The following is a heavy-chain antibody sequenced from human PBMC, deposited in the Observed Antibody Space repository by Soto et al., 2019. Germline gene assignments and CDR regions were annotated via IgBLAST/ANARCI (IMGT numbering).Heavy chain of an antibody. CDR3: ARRKHYYYYYYMDV. J-gene: IGHJ6*03. Sequence: SATLSLTCTVSGGSISSYYWSWIRQPPGKGLEWIGYIYYSGSTNYNPSLKSRVTISVDTSKNQFSLKLSSVTAADTAVYYCARRKHYYYYYYMDVWGKGTTVTVSS. V-gene: IGHV4-59*08. CDR1: GGSISSYY. CDR2: IYYSGST.